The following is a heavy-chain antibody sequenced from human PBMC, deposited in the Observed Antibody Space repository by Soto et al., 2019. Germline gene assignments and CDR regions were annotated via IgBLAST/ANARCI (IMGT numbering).Heavy chain of an antibody. CDR3: ANTYYDFWSGYFKPPRFDY. CDR2: ISYDGSNK. D-gene: IGHD3-3*01. J-gene: IGHJ4*02. V-gene: IGHV3-30-3*01. CDR1: GFTFSSYA. Sequence: PAGSVRLSCAASGFTFSSYAMHWVRQAPGKGLEWVAVISYDGSNKYYADSVKGRFTISRDNSKNTLYLQMNSLRAEDTAVYYCANTYYDFWSGYFKPPRFDYWGQGTLVTVSS.